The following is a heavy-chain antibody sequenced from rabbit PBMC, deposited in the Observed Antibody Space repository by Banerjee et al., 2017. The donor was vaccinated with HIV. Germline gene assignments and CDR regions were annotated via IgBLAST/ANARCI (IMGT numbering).Heavy chain of an antibody. CDR3: ARDLAGVIGWNFNL. V-gene: IGHV1S45*01. CDR1: GFTLSNYC. D-gene: IGHD4-1*01. J-gene: IGHJ4*01. Sequence: QQQLVESGGDLVKPGASLTLTCKASGFTLSNYCMCWVRQTPGKGLEWIACIDAGSSGNSYYASWAKGRFTISKTSSTTVTLQMTSLTAADTATYFCARDLAGVIGWNFNLWGPGTLVTVS. CDR2: IDAGSSGNS.